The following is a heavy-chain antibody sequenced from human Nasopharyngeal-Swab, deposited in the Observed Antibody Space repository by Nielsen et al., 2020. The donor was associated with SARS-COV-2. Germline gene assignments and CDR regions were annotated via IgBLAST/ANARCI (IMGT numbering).Heavy chain of an antibody. CDR2: IYYSGRT. J-gene: IGHJ4*02. CDR3: ARGSGYYDSSGYSDY. D-gene: IGHD3-22*01. CDR1: GGSISSYY. Sequence: SETLSLTCTVSGGSISSYYWSWIRQPPGKGLEWIGYIYYSGRTNYNPSLKSRVTISVDTSKNQFSLKLSSVTAADTAVYYCARGSGYYDSSGYSDYWGQGTLVTVSS. V-gene: IGHV4-59*13.